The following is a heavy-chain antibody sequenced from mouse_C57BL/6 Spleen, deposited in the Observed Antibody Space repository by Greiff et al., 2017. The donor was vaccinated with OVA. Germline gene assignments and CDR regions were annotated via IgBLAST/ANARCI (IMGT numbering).Heavy chain of an antibody. J-gene: IGHJ3*01. Sequence: EVQLVESGGDLVKPGGSLKLSCAASGFTFSSYGMSWVRQTPDKRLEWVATISRGGSYTYYPDRVKGRFTIAGDNATNTLYLQLSSLKSDDSAMYYCASHDYAWFAYWGQGTLVTVSA. CDR2: ISRGGSYT. CDR3: ASHDYAWFAY. D-gene: IGHD2-4*01. V-gene: IGHV5-6*01. CDR1: GFTFSSYG.